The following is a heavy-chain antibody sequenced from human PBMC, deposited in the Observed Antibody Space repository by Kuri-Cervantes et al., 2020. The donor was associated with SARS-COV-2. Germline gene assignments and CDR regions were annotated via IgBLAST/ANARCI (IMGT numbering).Heavy chain of an antibody. Sequence: GGSLRLSCAASGFTFSSYAMHWVRQAPGKGLKWVSSISSSSSYIYYADSVKGRFTISRDNAKDSLYLQMNSLRAEDTAVYYCARDMTIFGVVTYYFDYWGQGTLVTVSS. CDR3: ARDMTIFGVVTYYFDY. V-gene: IGHV3-21*01. D-gene: IGHD3-3*01. CDR2: ISSSSSYI. J-gene: IGHJ4*02. CDR1: GFTFSSYA.